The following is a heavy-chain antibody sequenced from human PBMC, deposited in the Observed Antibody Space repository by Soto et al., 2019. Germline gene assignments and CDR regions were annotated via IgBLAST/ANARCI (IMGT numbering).Heavy chain of an antibody. J-gene: IGHJ4*02. CDR3: ATRIPTDY. CDR2: VNQSGST. D-gene: IGHD2-2*02. CDR1: GGSFSDHY. Sequence: PSETLSLTCAVYGGSFSDHYWSWIRQPPGKGLEWIGEVNQSGSTNYNPSLKSRVTISVDTSKNQFSLKLSSVTAADTAVYYCATRIPTDYWGQGTLVTVSS. V-gene: IGHV4-34*01.